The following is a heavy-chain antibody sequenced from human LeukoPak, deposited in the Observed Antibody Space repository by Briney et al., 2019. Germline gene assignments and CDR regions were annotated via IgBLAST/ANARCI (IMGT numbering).Heavy chain of an antibody. V-gene: IGHV4-30-4*01. J-gene: IGHJ2*01. D-gene: IGHD3-22*01. CDR2: IYYSGST. CDR3: ARDRGGENYYDSSGYFYYFDL. CDR1: GGSISSGDYY. Sequence: PSQTLSLTCTVSGGSISSGDYYWSWIRQPPGKGLEWTGYIYYSGSTYYNPSLKSRVTISVDTSKNQFSLKLSSVTAADTAVYYCARDRGGENYYDSSGYFYYFDLWGRGTLVTVSS.